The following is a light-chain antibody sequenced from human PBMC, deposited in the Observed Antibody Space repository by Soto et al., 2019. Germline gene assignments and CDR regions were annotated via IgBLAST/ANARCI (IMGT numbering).Light chain of an antibody. J-gene: IGKJ3*01. Sequence: ERVRTQSPATLSVSPGERATLSCRASQSISSNLAWYQQKPGQAPRLLIYGASTRATGIPATFSGSGSGTEFTLTLSSLQSEDFAVYYCQQYNNWPFTFGPGTKVDIK. V-gene: IGKV3-15*01. CDR1: QSISSN. CDR2: GAS. CDR3: QQYNNWPFT.